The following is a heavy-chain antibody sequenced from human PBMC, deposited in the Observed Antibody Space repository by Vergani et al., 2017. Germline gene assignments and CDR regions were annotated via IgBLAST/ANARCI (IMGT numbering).Heavy chain of an antibody. D-gene: IGHD2-15*01. Sequence: EVQLVESGGGLVQPGRSLRLSCAASGFTFDDYAMHWVRQAPGKGLEWVSGISWNSGSTGYADSVKGRFTISRGNAKNSLYLQMNSLRAEDTALYYCAKGMGCSGGSCYPWVAGYYYYGMDVWGQGTTVTVSS. CDR2: ISWNSGST. CDR3: AKGMGCSGGSCYPWVAGYYYYGMDV. CDR1: GFTFDDYA. V-gene: IGHV3-9*01. J-gene: IGHJ6*02.